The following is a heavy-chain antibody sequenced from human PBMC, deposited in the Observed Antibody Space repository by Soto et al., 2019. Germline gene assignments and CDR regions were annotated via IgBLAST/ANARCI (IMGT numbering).Heavy chain of an antibody. D-gene: IGHD3-22*01. CDR3: ARAPYYYDSRGYWAY. CDR2: ISSSSSYI. J-gene: IGHJ4*02. Sequence: AQGKGLEWVSSISSSSSYIYYADSVKGRFTISRDNAKNSLYLQMNSLRAEDTAVYYCARAPYYYDSRGYWAYWGQGTLVTVSS. V-gene: IGHV3-21*01.